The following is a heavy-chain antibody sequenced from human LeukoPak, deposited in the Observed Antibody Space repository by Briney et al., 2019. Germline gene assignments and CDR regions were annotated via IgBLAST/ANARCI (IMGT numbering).Heavy chain of an antibody. J-gene: IGHJ4*02. V-gene: IGHV3-21*01. CDR1: GFTFSSYS. D-gene: IGHD6-13*01. CDR2: ISSSSSYI. CDR3: ARARYCSSWSCYFDY. Sequence: GGSLRLSCAASGFTFSSYSMNWVRQAPGKGLEWVSSISSSSSYIYYADSVKGRFTISRDNAKNSLYLQMNSLRAEDTAVYYCARARYCSSWSCYFDYWGQGTLVTVSS.